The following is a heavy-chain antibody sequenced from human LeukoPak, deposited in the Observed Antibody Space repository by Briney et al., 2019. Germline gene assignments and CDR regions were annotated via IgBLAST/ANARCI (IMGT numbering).Heavy chain of an antibody. V-gene: IGHV3-23*01. J-gene: IGHJ4*02. D-gene: IGHD2-8*01. CDR2: ISGGGSHS. CDR1: GFTFPSYA. CDR3: ARGSAWACHGVRCYPLDN. Sequence: PGGSLRLSCAASGFTFPSYAMCWVRQAPGRGLEWIAAISGGGSHSWHADSVKGRFTISSDNSRDTLYLQMNSLRVDDTAVYYCARGSAWACHGVRCYPLDNWGQGALVTVSS.